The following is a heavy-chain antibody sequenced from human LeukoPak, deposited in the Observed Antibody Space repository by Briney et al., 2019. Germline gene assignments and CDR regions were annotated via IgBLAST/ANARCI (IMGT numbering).Heavy chain of an antibody. Sequence: SETLSLTCAVYGGSFSGYYWSWIRQPPGKGLEWIGEINHSGGTNYNPSLKSRVTISVDTSKNQFSLKLSSVTAADTAVYYCARAIQLVDYWGQGTLVTVSS. CDR3: ARAIQLVDY. V-gene: IGHV4-34*01. J-gene: IGHJ4*02. D-gene: IGHD5-18*01. CDR1: GGSFSGYY. CDR2: INHSGGT.